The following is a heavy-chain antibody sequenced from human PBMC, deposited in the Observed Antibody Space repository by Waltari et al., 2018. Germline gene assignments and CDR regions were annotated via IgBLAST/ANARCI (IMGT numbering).Heavy chain of an antibody. Sequence: QVQLQESGPGLVKPSGTLSLTCAVSGGSISSSNWWSWVRQPPGKGLAWIGEIYHSGSTNYNPPLKSRVTISGDKSKNQFSLKLSSVTAADTAVYYCASLVWSMGWFDPWGQGTLVTVSS. CDR3: ASLVWSMGWFDP. CDR1: GGSISSSNW. J-gene: IGHJ5*02. CDR2: IYHSGST. D-gene: IGHD2-8*01. V-gene: IGHV4-4*02.